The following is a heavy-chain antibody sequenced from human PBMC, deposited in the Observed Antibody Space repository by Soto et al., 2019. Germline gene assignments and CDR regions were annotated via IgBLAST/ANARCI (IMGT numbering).Heavy chain of an antibody. CDR2: ITINGNT. CDR3: ARETGENWTYEAH. Sequence: EKLPLTCRVSGAYISDFSWSWIRQPAGKGLEWIGRITINGNTQKNPSFKGRVTMSIDTSRNHFSLNLQSATAADTALYYCARETGENWTYEAHWCPGTLVTVYS. CDR1: GAYISDFS. D-gene: IGHD1-7*01. V-gene: IGHV4-4*07. J-gene: IGHJ1*01.